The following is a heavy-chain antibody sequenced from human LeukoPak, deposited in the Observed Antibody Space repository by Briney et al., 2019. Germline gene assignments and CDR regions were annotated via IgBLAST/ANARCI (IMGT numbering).Heavy chain of an antibody. CDR1: GYSFTSYW. D-gene: IGHD5-18*01. CDR2: IYPGDSDT. J-gene: IGHJ4*02. V-gene: IGHV5-51*01. CDR3: ARGVRGYSYGSLAGFDY. Sequence: GESLKISCKGSGYSFTSYWIGWVRQMPGKGLEWMGIIYPGDSDTRYSPSFQGQVTISADKSINTAYLQWSSLKASDTAMYYCARGVRGYSYGSLAGFDYWGQGTLVTVSS.